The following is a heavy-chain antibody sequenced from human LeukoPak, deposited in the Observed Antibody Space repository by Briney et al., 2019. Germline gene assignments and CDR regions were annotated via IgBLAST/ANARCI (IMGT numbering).Heavy chain of an antibody. Sequence: GGSLRLSCAASGFTFSSYAMSWVRQAPGKGLEWVSAISGSGGSTYYADSVKGRFTISRDNSKNTLCLQMNGLRAEDTAVYYCAKGLPPIGYYDSSGHNAFDIWGQGTMVTVSS. J-gene: IGHJ3*02. CDR2: ISGSGGST. CDR1: GFTFSSYA. D-gene: IGHD3-22*01. V-gene: IGHV3-23*01. CDR3: AKGLPPIGYYDSSGHNAFDI.